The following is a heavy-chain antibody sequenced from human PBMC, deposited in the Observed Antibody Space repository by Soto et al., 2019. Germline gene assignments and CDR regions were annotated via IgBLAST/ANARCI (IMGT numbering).Heavy chain of an antibody. J-gene: IGHJ4*02. CDR3: ARSSGWYLSYIFDY. V-gene: IGHV4-59*01. Sequence: SSETLSLTCTVSGGSISSYYWSWIRQPPGKGLEWIGYIYYSGSTNYNPSLKSRVTISVDTSKNQFSLKLSSVTAADTAVYYCARSSGWYLSYIFDYWGQGTLVTVSS. CDR1: GGSISSYY. CDR2: IYYSGST. D-gene: IGHD6-19*01.